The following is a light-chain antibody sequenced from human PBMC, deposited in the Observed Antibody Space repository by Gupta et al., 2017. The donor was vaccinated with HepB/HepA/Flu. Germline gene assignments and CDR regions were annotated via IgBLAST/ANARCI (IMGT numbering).Light chain of an antibody. V-gene: IGLV3-21*02. CDR1: NFGTKS. CDR2: DVS. CDR3: QVWDSSRDHWV. J-gene: IGLJ3*02. Sequence: SLELTQPPSVSVAPGQTARISCGGTNFGTKSVHWYQTRPGQAPVLVLYDVSDRPSANPERGSGSNSGTPATLTISSVEAGDEVDYYCQVWDSSRDHWVFGGGTKLAVL.